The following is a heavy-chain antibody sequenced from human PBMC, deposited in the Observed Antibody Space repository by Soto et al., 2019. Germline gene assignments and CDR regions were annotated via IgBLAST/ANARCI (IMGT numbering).Heavy chain of an antibody. CDR2: INSDGSST. J-gene: IGHJ6*02. V-gene: IGHV3-74*01. D-gene: IGHD5-12*01. CDR1: GFTFSSYW. CDR3: ARQSAWLRLLYGMDV. Sequence: EVQLVESGGGLVQPGGSLRLSCAASGFTFSSYWMHWVRQAPGKGLVWVSRINSDGSSTSYADSVKGRFTISRDNAKNTLYLQMNSLRAEDTAVYYCARQSAWLRLLYGMDVWGQGTTVTVSS.